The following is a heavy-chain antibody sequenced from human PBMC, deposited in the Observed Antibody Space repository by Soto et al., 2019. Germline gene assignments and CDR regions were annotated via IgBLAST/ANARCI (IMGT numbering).Heavy chain of an antibody. CDR1: GGSVSSGSYS. Sequence: PSETLSLTCTVSGGSVSSGSYSWSWIRQPPGKGLEFIGYIKSSGSTNYNPSLKSRVTISVDTSKNQFSLKLRSVTAADTAVYYCARALTNIWFDPWGQGTLVT. J-gene: IGHJ5*02. CDR2: IKSSGST. CDR3: ARALTNIWFDP. V-gene: IGHV4-61*01. D-gene: IGHD2-15*01.